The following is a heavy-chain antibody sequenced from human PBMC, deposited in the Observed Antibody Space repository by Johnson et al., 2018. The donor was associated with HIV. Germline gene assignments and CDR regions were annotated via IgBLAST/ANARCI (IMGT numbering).Heavy chain of an antibody. CDR1: GFTVSSNY. D-gene: IGHD4-23*01. Sequence: VQLVESGGGLVQPGGSLRLSCAASGFTVSSNYMSWVRQAPGMGLEWVSVIYSGGNTYYADSVKGSFTISRDNSKNTLYLQMNSLRAEDTAVYYCAKESETYGGNIGFEHPFDIWGQGTMVTVSS. CDR3: AKESETYGGNIGFEHPFDI. V-gene: IGHV3-66*01. J-gene: IGHJ3*02. CDR2: IYSGGNT.